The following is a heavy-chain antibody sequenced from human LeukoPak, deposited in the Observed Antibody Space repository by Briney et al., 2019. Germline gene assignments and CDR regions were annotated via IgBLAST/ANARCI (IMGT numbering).Heavy chain of an antibody. J-gene: IGHJ6*02. CDR1: GYTFTDYY. CDR2: INANSGVT. Sequence: GASVKVSCKASGYTFTDYYIHWVRQAPGQGLEWMGWINANSGVTNSAQKFQGRVTVTRDTSISTAYMEVSRLKSDDTAVYYCARDRHFDRSGYFSYYDFGMDVWGQGTTVTVSS. CDR3: ARDRHFDRSGYFSYYDFGMDV. D-gene: IGHD3-22*01. V-gene: IGHV1-2*02.